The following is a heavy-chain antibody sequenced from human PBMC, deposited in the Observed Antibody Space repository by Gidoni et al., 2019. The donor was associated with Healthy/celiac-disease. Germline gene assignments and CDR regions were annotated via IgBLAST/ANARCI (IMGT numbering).Heavy chain of an antibody. CDR1: GFTFSSYW. D-gene: IGHD4-4*01. J-gene: IGHJ6*03. V-gene: IGHV3-74*01. CDR3: ARVQERGTDYSNYVRKLYYYYYYMDV. CDR2: INSDGSST. Sequence: EVQLVESGGGLVQPGGSLRLSCAASGFTFSSYWMHWVRQAPGKGLVWVSRINSDGSSTRYADSVKGRFTISRDNAKNTLYLQMNSLRAEDTAVYYCARVQERGTDYSNYVRKLYYYYYYMDVWGKGTTVTVSS.